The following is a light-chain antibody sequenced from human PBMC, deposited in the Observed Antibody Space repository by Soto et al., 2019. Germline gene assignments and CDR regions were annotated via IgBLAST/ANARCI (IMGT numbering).Light chain of an antibody. J-gene: IGKJ1*01. CDR1: QSVSSSY. CDR3: QQYGSSPRT. CDR2: GAS. V-gene: IGKV3-20*01. Sequence: PGERATLSCRASQSVSSSYLAWYQKKPGQAPRLLIYGASSRATGIPDRFSGSGSGTDFTLIISRLEPEDFAVYYCQQYGSSPRTFGQGTKVEIK.